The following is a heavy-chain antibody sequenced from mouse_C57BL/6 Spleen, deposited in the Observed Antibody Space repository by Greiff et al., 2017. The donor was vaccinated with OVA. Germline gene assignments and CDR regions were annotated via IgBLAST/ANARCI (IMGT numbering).Heavy chain of an antibody. CDR1: GYTFTSYW. CDR3: ARGELPNYYAMDY. CDR2: IYPGSGST. D-gene: IGHD3-3*01. J-gene: IGHJ4*01. V-gene: IGHV1-55*01. Sequence: QVQLQQPGAELVKPGASVKMSCKASGYTFTSYWITWVKQRPGQGLEWIGDIYPGSGSTNYNEKFKSKATLTVDTSSSTAYMQLSSLTSEDSAVYYCARGELPNYYAMDYWGQGTSVTVSS.